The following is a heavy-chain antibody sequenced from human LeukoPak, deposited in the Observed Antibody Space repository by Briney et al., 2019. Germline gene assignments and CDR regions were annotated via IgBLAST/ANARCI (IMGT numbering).Heavy chain of an antibody. Sequence: GASVKVSCKASGGTFSNYAVSWVRQAPGQGLEWMGGIIPIVGTTNYAQKFQSRVTMTTDTSTSTAYMELRSLRSDDTAVYYCARVGYSYGWILDYWGQGTLVTVSS. CDR1: GGTFSNYA. CDR3: ARVGYSYGWILDY. D-gene: IGHD5-18*01. J-gene: IGHJ4*02. CDR2: IIPIVGTT. V-gene: IGHV1-69*05.